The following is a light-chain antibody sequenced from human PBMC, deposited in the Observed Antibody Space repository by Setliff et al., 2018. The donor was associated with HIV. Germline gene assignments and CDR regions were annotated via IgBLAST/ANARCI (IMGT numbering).Light chain of an antibody. CDR3: ISYTVNNSPLYV. Sequence: QSALTQPASVSGSPGQSITISCTGTSSDVGGYSHVSWYQQHPGKAPKLIIYEVGIRPSGVSTRFSGSKSGNTASLTISGLQAEDEADYYCISYTVNNSPLYVLGSGTKVTVL. V-gene: IGLV2-14*01. CDR2: EVG. CDR1: SSDVGGYSH. J-gene: IGLJ1*01.